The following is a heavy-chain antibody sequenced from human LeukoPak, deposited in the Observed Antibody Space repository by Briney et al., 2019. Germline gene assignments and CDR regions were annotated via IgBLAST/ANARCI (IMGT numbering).Heavy chain of an antibody. CDR1: GFTFSSYG. V-gene: IGHV3-7*01. D-gene: IGHD2-2*01. J-gene: IGHJ4*02. CDR3: ARGVLNPQLYGY. Sequence: GGSLRLSCAASGFTFSSYGMHWVRQAPGKGLEWVANINQDGSEKYYVDSVKGRFTISRDNAKNSVYLQMNSLRAEDTAVYYCARGVLNPQLYGYWGQGTLVTVSS. CDR2: INQDGSEK.